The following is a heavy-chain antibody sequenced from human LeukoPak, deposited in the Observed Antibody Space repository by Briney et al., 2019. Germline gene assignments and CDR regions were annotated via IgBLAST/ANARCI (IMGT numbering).Heavy chain of an antibody. D-gene: IGHD6-19*01. CDR1: GGSISSYY. V-gene: IGHV4-59*01. CDR2: IYYSGTT. Sequence: SETLSLTCTVSGGSISSYYWSWIRQPPGKGLEWIGYIYYSGTTKYNPSLRSRVTISVDTSKNQFSLKLSSVTAADTAVYYCARDSLGWYDAFDIWGQGTMVTVSS. CDR3: ARDSLGWYDAFDI. J-gene: IGHJ3*02.